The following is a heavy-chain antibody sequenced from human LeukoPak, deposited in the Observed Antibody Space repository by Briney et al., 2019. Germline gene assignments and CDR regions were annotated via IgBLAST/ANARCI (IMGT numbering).Heavy chain of an antibody. D-gene: IGHD3-9*01. V-gene: IGHV1-24*01. J-gene: IGHJ4*02. CDR1: GYALTELS. CDR3: AREALRYFDS. CDR2: FDHEEGET. Sequence: VASVKVSCKVSGYALTELSVHWVRQAPGKGLQWMGGFDHEEGETIYAQKFQGRVTMTEDTSTSTAYMELRSLRSDDTAVYYCAREALRYFDSWGQGTLVTVSS.